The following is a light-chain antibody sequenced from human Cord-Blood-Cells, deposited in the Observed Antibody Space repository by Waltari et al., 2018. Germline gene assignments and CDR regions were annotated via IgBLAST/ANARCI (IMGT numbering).Light chain of an antibody. CDR2: DVS. CDR1: SSDVGGYNY. V-gene: IGLV2-14*01. CDR3: SSYTSSSTFYV. Sequence: QSALTQPASASASPGQSITISCTGTSSDVGGYNYVSWYQQHPGKAPKLMIYDVSNRPSGVSNRFSGSKSGNTASLTISGLQAEDEADYYCSSYTSSSTFYVFGTGTKVTVL. J-gene: IGLJ1*01.